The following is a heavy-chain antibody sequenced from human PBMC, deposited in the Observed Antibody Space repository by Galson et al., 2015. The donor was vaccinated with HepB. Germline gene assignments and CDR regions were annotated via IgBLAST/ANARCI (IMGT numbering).Heavy chain of an antibody. D-gene: IGHD3-3*01. CDR3: ARDKTIFGVVITTYFDY. CDR2: ISSSSSTI. J-gene: IGHJ4*02. Sequence: SLRLSCAASGFTFSGYSMNWVRQAPGKGLEWVSYISSSSSTIYYADSVKGRFTISRDNAKNSLYLQMNSLRAEDTAVYYCARDKTIFGVVITTYFDYWGQGTLVTVSS. CDR1: GFTFSGYS. V-gene: IGHV3-48*01.